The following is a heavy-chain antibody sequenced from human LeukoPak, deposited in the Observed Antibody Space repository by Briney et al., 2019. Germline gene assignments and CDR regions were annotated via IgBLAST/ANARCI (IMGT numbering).Heavy chain of an antibody. D-gene: IGHD1-26*01. V-gene: IGHV4-59*11. J-gene: IGHJ3*02. CDR3: ARERAVIVGAPDAFDI. Sequence: SETLSLTCTVSGGSISSHYWSWIRQPPGKGLECIGYIYYSGSANYNPSLKSRVTMSLDMSENQFSLKLNSVTAADTAVYYCARERAVIVGAPDAFDIWGQGTRVTVSS. CDR1: GGSISSHY. CDR2: IYYSGSA.